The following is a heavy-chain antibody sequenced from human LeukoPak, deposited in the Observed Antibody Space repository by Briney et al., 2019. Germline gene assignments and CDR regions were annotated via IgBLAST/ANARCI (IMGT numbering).Heavy chain of an antibody. Sequence: GGSLRLSCAASGFTFSSYEMNWVRQAPGKGLEWVSYISSSGSTIYYADSVKGRFTISRDNTKNSLYLQMNSLRAEDTAVYYCARNMVRGVPTFDYWGQGTLVTVSS. J-gene: IGHJ4*02. D-gene: IGHD3-10*01. CDR3: ARNMVRGVPTFDY. V-gene: IGHV3-48*03. CDR2: ISSSGSTI. CDR1: GFTFSSYE.